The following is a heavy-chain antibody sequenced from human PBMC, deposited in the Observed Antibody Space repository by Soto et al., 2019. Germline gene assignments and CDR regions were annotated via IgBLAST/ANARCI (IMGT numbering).Heavy chain of an antibody. J-gene: IGHJ4*02. CDR1: GGSVSSGSYY. CDR2: IYYSGST. D-gene: IGHD6-19*01. Sequence: PSETLSLTCTVSGGSVSSGSYYWSWIRQPPGKGLEWIGYIYYSGSTNYNPSLKRRVTISVDTSKNQFSLKLSSVTAADTAVYYCARLDWGSGWSFWGQGTLVTVSS. CDR3: ARLDWGSGWSF. V-gene: IGHV4-61*01.